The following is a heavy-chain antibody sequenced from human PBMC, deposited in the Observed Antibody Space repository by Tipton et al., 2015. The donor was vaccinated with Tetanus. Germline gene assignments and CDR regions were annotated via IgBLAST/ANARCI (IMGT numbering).Heavy chain of an antibody. CDR2: ISSSGST. CDR1: GDSVDTNRAA. CDR3: ARTPDYYYGMDV. V-gene: IGHV4-61*01. Sequence: GLVKPSQTLSLTCVISGDSVDTNRAAWNWIRQPPGKGLEWLAYISSSGSTNSNYSLKSRITMSRDTSKNQFSLKLASVTAADTAVYFCARTPDYYYGMDVWGQGTTVTVSS. J-gene: IGHJ6*02.